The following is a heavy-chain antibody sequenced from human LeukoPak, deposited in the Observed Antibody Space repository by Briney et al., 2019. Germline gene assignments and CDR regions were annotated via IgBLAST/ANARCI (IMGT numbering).Heavy chain of an antibody. Sequence: SETLSLTCSVSTDSTNTYYWSWIRQSPGKGLEWIGHIYHSGSTDYNPSFKSRVTISIDMSKKEFSLKLTSVTVADTAMYYCVRLRWELLAPYFDPWGQGAFVIVSS. V-gene: IGHV4-59*01. D-gene: IGHD2-15*01. CDR1: TDSTNTYY. CDR2: IYHSGST. J-gene: IGHJ5*02. CDR3: VRLRWELLAPYFDP.